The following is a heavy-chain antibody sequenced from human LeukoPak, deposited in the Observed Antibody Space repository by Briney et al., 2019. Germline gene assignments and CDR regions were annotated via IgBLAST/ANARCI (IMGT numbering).Heavy chain of an antibody. CDR1: GFTFSNAW. CDR3: ATDFYDST. J-gene: IGHJ5*02. CDR2: IRSNSDGGTI. V-gene: IGHV3-15*07. Sequence: GGSLRLSRATSGFTFSNAWMNWVRQAPGKGLEWVGRIRSNSDGGTIDYAAPVKGRFTLSRDDSKTTLYLQMNSLQTEDTAVYYCATDFYDSTWGQGTLVTVSS. D-gene: IGHD3-22*01.